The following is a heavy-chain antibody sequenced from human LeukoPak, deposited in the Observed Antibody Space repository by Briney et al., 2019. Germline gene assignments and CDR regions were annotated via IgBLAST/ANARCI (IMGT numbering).Heavy chain of an antibody. V-gene: IGHV1-69*13. CDR3: ARWDDYGDPYDY. CDR2: IIPIFGTA. Sequence: SVKVSCKASGGTFSSYAISWVRQAPGQGLEWMGGIIPIFGTANYAQKFQGRVTITADESTSTAYMELSSLRSEDTAVYYCARWDDYGDPYDYWGQGTLVTVSS. CDR1: GGTFSSYA. J-gene: IGHJ4*02. D-gene: IGHD4-17*01.